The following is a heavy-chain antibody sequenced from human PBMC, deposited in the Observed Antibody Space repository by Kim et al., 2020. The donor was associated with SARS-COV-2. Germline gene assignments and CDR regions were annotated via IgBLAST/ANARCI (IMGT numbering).Heavy chain of an antibody. V-gene: IGHV1-69*13. J-gene: IGHJ4*02. CDR3: AIRGVATTLPHEYSSSWYSLAPFDY. CDR1: GGTFSSYA. D-gene: IGHD6-13*01. Sequence: SVKVSCKASGGTFSSYAISWVRQAPGQGLEWMGGIIPIFGTANYAQKFQGRVTITADESTSTAYMELSSLRSEDTAVYYCAIRGVATTLPHEYSSSWYSLAPFDYWGQGTLVTVSS. CDR2: IIPIFGTA.